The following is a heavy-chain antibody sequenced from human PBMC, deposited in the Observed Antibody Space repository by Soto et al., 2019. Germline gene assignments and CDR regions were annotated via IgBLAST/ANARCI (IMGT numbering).Heavy chain of an antibody. CDR2: IYHSGST. Sequence: PSETLSPTCAVSGGSISSGGYSWSWIRQPPGRGLEWIGYIYHSGSTYYNPSLTSRVTISVDRSKNQFSLKVSSVTAADTAVYYCARGLAFDYWGQGILVTVSS. V-gene: IGHV4-30-2*01. J-gene: IGHJ4*02. CDR3: ARGLAFDY. CDR1: GGSISSGGYS.